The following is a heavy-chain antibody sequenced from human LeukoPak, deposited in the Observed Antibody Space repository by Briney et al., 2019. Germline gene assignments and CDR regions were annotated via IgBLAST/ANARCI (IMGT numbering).Heavy chain of an antibody. V-gene: IGHV1-2*02. CDR2: INPSSGGT. J-gene: IGHJ4*02. D-gene: IGHD6-13*01. CDR3: ARDRGSSWYVDY. Sequence: ASVKVSCKAFGYTFTGYYMHWVRQAPGQGLEWMGWINPSSGGTEYAQKFQGRVTMTGDTSISTAYMELSRLRSDDTAVYYCARDRGSSWYVDYWGQGTLVTVSS. CDR1: GYTFTGYY.